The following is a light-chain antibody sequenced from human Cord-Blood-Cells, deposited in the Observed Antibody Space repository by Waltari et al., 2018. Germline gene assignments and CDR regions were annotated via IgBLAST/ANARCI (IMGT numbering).Light chain of an antibody. J-gene: IGLJ3*02. CDR1: SSNIGSNY. CDR2: RNN. Sequence: QSVLTQPPSASGTPGQRVTISCSGSSSNIGSNYVYWYQQLPGTAPKLLIYRNNQRPSGVPDRFSGSKSDTSASLAISGLRSEDEADYYCAAWDDSLGWVFGGGTKLTVL. CDR3: AAWDDSLGWV. V-gene: IGLV1-47*01.